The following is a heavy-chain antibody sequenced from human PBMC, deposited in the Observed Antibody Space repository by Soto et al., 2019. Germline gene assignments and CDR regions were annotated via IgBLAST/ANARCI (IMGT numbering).Heavy chain of an antibody. V-gene: IGHV4-31*03. J-gene: IGHJ1*01. CDR2: VSHSGST. CDR3: VRGILS. CDR1: GGSITSGGYY. Sequence: QVQLQESGPGLVKASQTLSLTCNVSGGSITSGGYYWTWIRQHPGKALEWIGNVSHSGSTFYNPSLKSRVSISVDTSKNQFSLKLSSVTAADTAVYFCVRGILSWGQGTLVTVSS.